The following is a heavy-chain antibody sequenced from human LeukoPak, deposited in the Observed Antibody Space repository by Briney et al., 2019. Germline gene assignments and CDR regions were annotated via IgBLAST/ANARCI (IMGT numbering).Heavy chain of an antibody. CDR3: ATRLGTTGRPLDY. Sequence: SETLSLTCTVSGDFITAYYWSWIRQPPGKGLEWIGYVYYSGSTEYNPSLRSRVTISVDTSKNQFSLKLSSVTAADTAVYYCATRLGTTGRPLDYWGQGTLVTVSS. J-gene: IGHJ4*02. V-gene: IGHV4-59*12. D-gene: IGHD1-1*01. CDR1: GDFITAYY. CDR2: VYYSGST.